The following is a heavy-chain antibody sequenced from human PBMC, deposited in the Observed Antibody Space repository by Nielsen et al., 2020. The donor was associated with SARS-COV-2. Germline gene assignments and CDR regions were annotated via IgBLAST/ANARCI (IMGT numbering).Heavy chain of an antibody. CDR1: GGSISSSNW. D-gene: IGHD3-10*01. Sequence: SETLSLTCAVSGGSISSSNWWSWVRQPPGKGLEWIGEIYHSGSTNYNPSLKSRVTISVDKSKNQLSLKLSSVTAADTAVYYCARATYYYGSGSSYYFDYWGQGTLVTVSS. CDR2: IYHSGST. CDR3: ARATYYYGSGSSYYFDY. J-gene: IGHJ4*02. V-gene: IGHV4-4*02.